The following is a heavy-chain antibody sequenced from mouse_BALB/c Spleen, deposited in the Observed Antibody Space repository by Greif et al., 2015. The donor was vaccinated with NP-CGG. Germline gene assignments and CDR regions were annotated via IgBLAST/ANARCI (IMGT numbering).Heavy chain of an antibody. J-gene: IGHJ4*01. V-gene: IGHV2-6-1*01. D-gene: IGHD3-3*01. CDR3: ARHGGTRGAMDY. CDR2: IWGDGST. Sequence: VKLMESGPGLVAPSQSLSITCTISGFSLTSYGVHWVRQPPGKGLEWLVVIWGDGSTTYNSALKSRLSISKDNSKSQGFLKMNSLQTDDTAMYYCARHGGTRGAMDYWGQGTSVTVSS. CDR1: GFSLTSYG.